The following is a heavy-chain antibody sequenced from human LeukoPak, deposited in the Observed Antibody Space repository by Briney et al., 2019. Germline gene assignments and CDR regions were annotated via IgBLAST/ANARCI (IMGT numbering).Heavy chain of an antibody. J-gene: IGHJ4*02. CDR3: ARRYFDY. Sequence: RQAPGKGLEWVANIKQDGSEKYYVDSVKGRFTISRDNAKNSLYLQMNSLRAEDTAVYYCARRYFDYWGQGTLVTVSS. V-gene: IGHV3-7*03. CDR2: IKQDGSEK.